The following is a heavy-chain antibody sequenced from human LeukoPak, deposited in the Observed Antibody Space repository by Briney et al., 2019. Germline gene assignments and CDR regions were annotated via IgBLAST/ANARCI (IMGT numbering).Heavy chain of an antibody. V-gene: IGHV1-46*01. Sequence: ASVKVSCKASGYTFTSYYMHWVRQAPGQGREWMGIINPSGGSTSYAQKFQGRVTMTRDTSTSTVYMELSSLRSEDTAVYYCAWKAGLYSTTGLGFAFDIWGQGTMVTVSS. CDR2: INPSGGST. D-gene: IGHD3-16*01. CDR3: AWKAGLYSTTGLGFAFDI. CDR1: GYTFTSYY. J-gene: IGHJ3*02.